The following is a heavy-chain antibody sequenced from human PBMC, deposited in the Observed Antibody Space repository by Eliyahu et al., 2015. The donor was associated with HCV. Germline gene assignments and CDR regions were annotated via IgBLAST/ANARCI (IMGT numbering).Heavy chain of an antibody. CDR3: ARDDYYDSSGYFG. V-gene: IGHV3-53*01. Sequence: EVQLVESGGGLIQPGGSLRLSCAASGFTVSSNYMSWVRQAPGKGLEWVSVIYSGGSTYYADSVKGRFTISRDNSKNTLYLQMNSLRAEDTAVYYCARDDYYDSSGYFGWGQGTLVTVSS. CDR2: IYSGGST. CDR1: GFTVSSNY. J-gene: IGHJ4*02. D-gene: IGHD3-22*01.